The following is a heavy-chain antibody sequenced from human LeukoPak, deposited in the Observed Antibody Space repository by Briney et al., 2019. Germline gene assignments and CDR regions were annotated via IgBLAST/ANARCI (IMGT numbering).Heavy chain of an antibody. V-gene: IGHV3-23*01. J-gene: IGHJ4*02. CDR2: ISGSGGST. CDR3: ANDYYYDSSGFLFGY. CDR1: GFTFSSYG. Sequence: GGSLRLSCAASGFTFSSYGMSWVRQAPGKVLEWVSAISGSGGSTYYADSVKGRFTISRDNSKNTLYLQMNSLRAEDTAVYYCANDYYYDSSGFLFGYWGQGTLVTVSS. D-gene: IGHD3-22*01.